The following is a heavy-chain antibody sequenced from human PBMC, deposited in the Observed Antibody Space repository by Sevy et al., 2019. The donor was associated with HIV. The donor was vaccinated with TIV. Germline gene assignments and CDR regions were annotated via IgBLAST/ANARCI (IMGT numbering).Heavy chain of an antibody. Sequence: ASVKVSCKASGYTFIRYGISWVRQAPGQGLEWMGWISVYNGNTNYAQKLHGRVTMTTDTSTSTAYMELRSLRSDDTAVYYCARGDYSDSRQYFHHWGQGTLVTVSS. D-gene: IGHD3-22*01. V-gene: IGHV1-18*01. CDR3: ARGDYSDSRQYFHH. CDR1: GYTFIRYG. CDR2: ISVYNGNT. J-gene: IGHJ1*01.